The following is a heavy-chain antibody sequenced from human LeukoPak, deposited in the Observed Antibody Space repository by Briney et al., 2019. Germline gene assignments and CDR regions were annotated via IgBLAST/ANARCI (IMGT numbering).Heavy chain of an antibody. V-gene: IGHV3-48*01. CDR1: EFTFTNYS. D-gene: IGHD6-13*01. J-gene: IGHJ4*02. CDR3: TRAGYSSSWYAN. CDR2: ISRSSTTI. Sequence: GGSLRLSCAASEFTFTNYSMNWVRQAPGKGLEWVSYISRSSTTIYYADSVKGRFTISRDNAKKSLYLQMNSLRAEDTGVYYCTRAGYSSSWYANWGQGTLVTVSS.